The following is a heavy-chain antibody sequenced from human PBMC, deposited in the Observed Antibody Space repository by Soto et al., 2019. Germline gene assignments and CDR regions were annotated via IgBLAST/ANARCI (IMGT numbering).Heavy chain of an antibody. V-gene: IGHV3-21*01. J-gene: IGHJ6*02. Sequence: EVQLVESGGRLVKPGGSLRLSCAASGFTFSSYSMNWVRQAPGKGLEWVSSISSSSSYIYYADSVKGRFTISRDNAKNSLYLQMNSLRAENTAVYYCAREDIVGATTTYYYGMDVWGQGTTVTVSS. CDR1: GFTFSSYS. CDR3: AREDIVGATTTYYYGMDV. D-gene: IGHD1-26*01. CDR2: ISSSSSYI.